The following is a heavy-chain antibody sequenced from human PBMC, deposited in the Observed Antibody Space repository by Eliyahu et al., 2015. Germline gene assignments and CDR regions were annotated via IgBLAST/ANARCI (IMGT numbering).Heavy chain of an antibody. J-gene: IGHJ4*02. V-gene: IGHV4-39*01. CDR2: IXYSGST. D-gene: IGHD3-3*01. CDR3: ARHGGRYDSPFDY. CDR1: GGXINPSSSYX. Sequence: QLQLQXSGPGLVKPSETLSLTCTVSGGXINPSSSYXWGWXXQPPGKGLEWIGSIXYSGSTYYNPSLKSRVTFSVDTSKNQXXLKLNSVTAADTAVYYCARHGGRYDSPFDYWGQGTLVTVSS.